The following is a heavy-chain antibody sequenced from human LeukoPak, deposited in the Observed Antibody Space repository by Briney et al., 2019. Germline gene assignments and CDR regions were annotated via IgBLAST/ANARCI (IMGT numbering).Heavy chain of an antibody. CDR1: GYSFTNYY. CDR2: INPSGGST. V-gene: IGHV1-46*01. J-gene: IGHJ4*02. CDR3: ARTRGYYFDY. Sequence: ASVRVSCKASGYSFTNYYMHWVRPAPGQGLEWMTMINPSGGSTTYAQNFQDRVTVTRDMTTSTVYMELSSLTSEDRAVYYCARTRGYYFDYWGQGTLVTVSS.